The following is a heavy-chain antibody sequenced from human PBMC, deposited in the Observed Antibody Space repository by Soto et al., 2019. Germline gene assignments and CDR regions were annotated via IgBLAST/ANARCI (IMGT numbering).Heavy chain of an antibody. D-gene: IGHD2-21*01. J-gene: IGHJ6*02. V-gene: IGHV5-10-1*01. CDR2: IDPSDFYT. CDR3: ARHRAVGIQYKHGMDV. Sequence: GESLKLSCQASGYDFSTYWISWVRQMPGKGLEWMGRIDPSDFYTNYRPSFQGHVTISVDKSINTVYLQWSSLKASDTAMYYCARHRAVGIQYKHGMDVWGQGTAFGISS. CDR1: GYDFSTYW.